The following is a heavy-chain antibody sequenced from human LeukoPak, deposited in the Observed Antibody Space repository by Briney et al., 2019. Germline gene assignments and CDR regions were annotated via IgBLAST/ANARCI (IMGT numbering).Heavy chain of an antibody. CDR1: GFTFSSYS. D-gene: IGHD3-22*01. V-gene: IGHV3-48*02. Sequence: HPGGSLRLSCAASGFTFSSYSTNWVRQAPGKGLEWVSYISSSSSTIYYADSVKGRFTISRDNAKNSLCLQMNSLRDEDTAVYYCARVLIGWRANPYYFDYWGQGTLVTVSS. J-gene: IGHJ4*02. CDR3: ARVLIGWRANPYYFDY. CDR2: ISSSSSTI.